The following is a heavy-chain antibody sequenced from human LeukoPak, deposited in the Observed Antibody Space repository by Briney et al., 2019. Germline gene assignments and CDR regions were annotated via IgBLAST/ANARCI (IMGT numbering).Heavy chain of an antibody. CDR2: VSYDGKNK. D-gene: IGHD1-26*01. Sequence: GGSLRLSCSASGFIFSTYAMHWVRQAPGKGLEWVAVVSYDGKNKYYADSVRGRFTISRDNSKNTLYLQMNSLRAEDTAVYYCAKSGSYYHWYFDLWGRGTLVTVSS. CDR1: GFIFSTYA. J-gene: IGHJ2*01. CDR3: AKSGSYYHWYFDL. V-gene: IGHV3-30*04.